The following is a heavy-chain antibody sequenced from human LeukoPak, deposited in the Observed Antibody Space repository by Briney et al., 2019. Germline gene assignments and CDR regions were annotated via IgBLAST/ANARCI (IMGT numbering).Heavy chain of an antibody. CDR1: GFTFSSYA. D-gene: IGHD2-15*01. Sequence: GGSLRLSCAASGFTFSSYAMHWVRQAPGKGLEWVAVISYDGSNKYYADSVKGRFTISRDNAKNTLYLQMNSLRAEDTAVYYCARKWWENWFDSWGQGALVTVSS. J-gene: IGHJ5*01. V-gene: IGHV3-30-3*01. CDR3: ARKWWENWFDS. CDR2: ISYDGSNK.